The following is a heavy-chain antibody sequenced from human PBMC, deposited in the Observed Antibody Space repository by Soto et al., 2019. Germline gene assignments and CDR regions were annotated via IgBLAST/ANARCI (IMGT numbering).Heavy chain of an antibody. CDR3: GRNRLEDAFDI. CDR1: GGSISHYY. J-gene: IGHJ3*02. V-gene: IGHV4-59*01. Sequence: PSETLSLTCAVSGGSISHYYWSWIRQPPGKGLEWVGYIYYSGSTNYNPSLKSRVTISEDMSKNQFSLNLRSVTAADTAVYYCGRNRLEDAFDIWGRGTMVTVSS. CDR2: IYYSGST.